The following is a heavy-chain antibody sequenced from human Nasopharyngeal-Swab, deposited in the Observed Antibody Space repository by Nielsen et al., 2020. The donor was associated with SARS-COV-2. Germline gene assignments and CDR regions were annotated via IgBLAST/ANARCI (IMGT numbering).Heavy chain of an antibody. CDR1: GFTFDDYA. V-gene: IGHV3-9*01. J-gene: IGHJ6*02. Sequence: SLKISCAASGFTFDDYAMHWVRQAPGKGLEWVSGISWNSGSIGYADSVKGRFTISRDNAKNSLYLQMNSLRAEDTALYYCAKDGSVVVATGNYGMDVWGQGTTVTISS. CDR2: ISWNSGSI. CDR3: AKDGSVVVATGNYGMDV. D-gene: IGHD2-15*01.